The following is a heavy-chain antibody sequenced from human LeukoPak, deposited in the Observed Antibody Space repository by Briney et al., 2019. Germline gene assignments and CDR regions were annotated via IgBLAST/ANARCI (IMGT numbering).Heavy chain of an antibody. CDR3: ARDRVEVVVVPAAISYYYYMDV. Sequence: PSETLSLTCAVYGGSFSGYYWSWIRQPPGKGLEWIGEINHSGSTNYNPSLKSRVTISVDTSKNQFSLKLSSVTAADTAVYYCARDRVEVVVVPAAISYYYYMDVWGKGTTVTVSS. D-gene: IGHD2-2*01. J-gene: IGHJ6*03. CDR1: GGSFSGYY. CDR2: INHSGST. V-gene: IGHV4-34*01.